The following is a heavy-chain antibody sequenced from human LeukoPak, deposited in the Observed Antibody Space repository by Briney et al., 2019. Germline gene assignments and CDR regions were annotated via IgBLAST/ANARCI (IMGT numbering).Heavy chain of an antibody. CDR1: GFTFSSYW. CDR2: IKQDGSEK. Sequence: PGGSLRLSCAASGFTFSSYWMSWVRQAPGKGLEWVANIKQDGSEKYYVDSVKGRFTISRDSAKNSLYLQMNSLRAEDTAVYYCAIADTTMARAFDIWGQGTMVTVSS. V-gene: IGHV3-7*01. D-gene: IGHD5-18*01. J-gene: IGHJ3*02. CDR3: AIADTTMARAFDI.